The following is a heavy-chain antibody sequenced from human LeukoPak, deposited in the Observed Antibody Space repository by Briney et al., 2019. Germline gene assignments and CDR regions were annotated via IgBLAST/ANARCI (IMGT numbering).Heavy chain of an antibody. D-gene: IGHD6-19*01. V-gene: IGHV3-30*02. Sequence: GGSLRLSCVASGFSFSTYGMHWVRQAPGKGLEWVAFIRHDGSSKYYADSVKGRFTISRDNAKNLLYLQLSSLRDDDSAIYYCARASRASAWYIDEYWGQGTLVTVSS. CDR1: GFSFSTYG. CDR3: ARASRASAWYIDEY. J-gene: IGHJ4*02. CDR2: IRHDGSSK.